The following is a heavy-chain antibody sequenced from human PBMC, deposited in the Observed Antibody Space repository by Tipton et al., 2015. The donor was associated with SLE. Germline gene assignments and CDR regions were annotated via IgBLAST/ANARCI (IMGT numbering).Heavy chain of an antibody. Sequence: GSLRLSCAASGFTFSSYAMSWVRQAPGKGLKCVSTISGSGGSTYYADSVKGRFTISRDNSKNTLYLQMNSLRAEDTAVYYCARDRDCSSTSCLYYYYGMDVWGQGTTVTVSS. CDR3: ARDRDCSSTSCLYYYYGMDV. CDR1: GFTFSSYA. V-gene: IGHV3-23*01. J-gene: IGHJ6*02. CDR2: ISGSGGST. D-gene: IGHD2-2*01.